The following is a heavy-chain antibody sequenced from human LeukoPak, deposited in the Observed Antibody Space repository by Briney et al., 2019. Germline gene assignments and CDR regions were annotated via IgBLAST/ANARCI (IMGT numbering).Heavy chain of an antibody. CDR2: IYYSGST. CDR1: GGSISSSSYY. J-gene: IGHJ4*02. Sequence: SETLSLTCTVSGGSISSSSYYWGWIRQPPGKGLEWIGSIYYSGSTYYNPSLKSRVTISVDTSKNQFSLKLSSVTAADTAVYYCARDSLGAGTVGATSGYWGQGTLVTVSS. V-gene: IGHV4-39*02. CDR3: ARDSLGAGTVGATSGY. D-gene: IGHD1-26*01.